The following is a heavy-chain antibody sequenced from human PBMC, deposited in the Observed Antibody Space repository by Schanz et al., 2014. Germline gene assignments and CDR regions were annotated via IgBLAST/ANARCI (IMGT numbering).Heavy chain of an antibody. Sequence: QVQLVESGGGLVKPGGSLRLSCAASGFRFRDYYMSWIRQAPRKGLEWISKISDSGRTIVYADSMKGRFTISRDNAKNSLYLQVNRLRAEDTAVYYCAREGLGADYWGQGTLVTVSS. CDR1: GFRFRDYY. J-gene: IGHJ4*02. V-gene: IGHV3-11*01. CDR3: AREGLGADY. CDR2: ISDSGRTI. D-gene: IGHD3-16*01.